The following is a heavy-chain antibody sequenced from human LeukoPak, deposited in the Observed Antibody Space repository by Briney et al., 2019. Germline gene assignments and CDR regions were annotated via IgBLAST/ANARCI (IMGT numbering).Heavy chain of an antibody. Sequence: GGSLRLSCEASGFTFSSYAMSWVRQAPGKGLEWVSSISANGDSTYYADSVKGRFTISRDNSRNTLYLQMNSLRAEDTAVYYCAKGIAVAASRHALDMWGQGTVVTVSS. CDR2: ISANGDST. CDR3: AKGIAVAASRHALDM. CDR1: GFTFSSYA. J-gene: IGHJ3*02. D-gene: IGHD6-19*01. V-gene: IGHV3-23*01.